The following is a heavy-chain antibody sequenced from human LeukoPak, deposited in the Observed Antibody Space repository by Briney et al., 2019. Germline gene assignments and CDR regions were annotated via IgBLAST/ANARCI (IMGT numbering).Heavy chain of an antibody. CDR3: AGARAARPAGVRY. CDR2: ISSSGSTI. D-gene: IGHD6-6*01. V-gene: IGHV3-11*04. J-gene: IGHJ4*02. Sequence: GGSLRLSCAASGFTFSDYYMSWIRQAPGKRLEWVSYISSSGSTIYYADSVKGRFTISRDNAKNSLYLQINSLRAEDTAVYYCAGARAARPAGVRYWGQGTLVTVSS. CDR1: GFTFSDYY.